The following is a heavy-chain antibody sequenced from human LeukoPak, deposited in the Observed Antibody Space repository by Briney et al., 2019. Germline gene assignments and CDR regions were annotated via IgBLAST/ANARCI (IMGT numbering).Heavy chain of an antibody. D-gene: IGHD4-17*01. CDR2: IWYDGIDK. CDR3: ANEIRPNDY. Sequence: PGGSLRLSCAASGFTFSSYGMHWVRQAPGKGLEWVAVIWYDGIDKYYIDSVKGRFTISRDNSKNTLYLQMNSLRVEDTAVYYCANEIRPNDYWGQGTLVTVSS. CDR1: GFTFSSYG. J-gene: IGHJ4*02. V-gene: IGHV3-33*06.